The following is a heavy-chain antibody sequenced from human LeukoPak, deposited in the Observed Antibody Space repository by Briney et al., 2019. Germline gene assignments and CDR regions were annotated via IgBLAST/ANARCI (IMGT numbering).Heavy chain of an antibody. CDR2: INPNSGGT. CDR3: ARYSTVKSHGPYYYGMDV. CDR1: GYTFTGYY. Sequence: ASVKVSCKAPGYTFTGYYMHWVRQAPGQGLEWMGWINPNSGGTNYAQKFQGRVTMTRDTSISTAYMELSRLRSDDTAVYYCARYSTVKSHGPYYYGMDVWGQGTTVTVSS. D-gene: IGHD4-11*01. J-gene: IGHJ6*02. V-gene: IGHV1-2*02.